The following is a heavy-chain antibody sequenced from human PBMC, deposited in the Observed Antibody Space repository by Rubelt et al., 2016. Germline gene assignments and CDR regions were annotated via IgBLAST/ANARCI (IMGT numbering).Heavy chain of an antibody. V-gene: IGHV4-59*08. Sequence: GGSISSYYWSWIRQPPGKGLEWIGYIYYSGSTYYNPSLKSRVTISVDTSKNQFSLKLSSVTAADTAVYYCARHTRPVLRYFDWLLPLDYWGQGTLVTVSS. J-gene: IGHJ4*02. CDR2: IYYSGST. CDR1: GGSISSYY. CDR3: ARHTRPVLRYFDWLLPLDY. D-gene: IGHD3-9*01.